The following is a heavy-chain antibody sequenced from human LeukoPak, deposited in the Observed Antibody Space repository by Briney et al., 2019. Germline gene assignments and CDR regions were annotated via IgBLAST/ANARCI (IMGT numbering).Heavy chain of an antibody. CDR3: ARGGWLQFSYYYYGMDV. CDR1: GFTSSSYA. Sequence: GGSLRLPCAASGFTSSSYAMHWVRQAPGKGLEWVAVISYDGSNKYYADSVKGRFTISRDNSKNTLYLQMNSLRAEDTAVYYCARGGWLQFSYYYYGMDVWGQGTTVTVSS. D-gene: IGHD5-24*01. CDR2: ISYDGSNK. V-gene: IGHV3-30-3*01. J-gene: IGHJ6*02.